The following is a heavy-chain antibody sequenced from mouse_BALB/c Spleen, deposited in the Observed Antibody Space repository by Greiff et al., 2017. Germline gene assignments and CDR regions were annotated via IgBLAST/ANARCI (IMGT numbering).Heavy chain of an antibody. V-gene: IGHV5-6*01. Sequence: EVMLVASGGDLVKPGGSLKLSCAASGFTFSSYGMSWVRKTPDKRLEWVATISSGGSYTYYPDSVKGRFTISRDNAKNTLYLQMSSLKSEDTAMYYCARNTYGDNYLEYWGKG. CDR3: ARNTYGDNYLEY. CDR2: ISSGGSYT. CDR1: GFTFSSYG. J-gene: IGHJ2*01. D-gene: IGHD2-14*01.